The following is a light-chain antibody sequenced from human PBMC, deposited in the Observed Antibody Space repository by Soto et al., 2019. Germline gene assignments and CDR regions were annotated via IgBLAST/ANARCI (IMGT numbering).Light chain of an antibody. CDR3: QQYDKWPWT. V-gene: IGKV3-15*01. CDR2: GAF. Sequence: DIVMTQSPATLSMSPGERATLSCRASQTINNNLAWNQQKPGQAPRLLIYGAFTRATGIPDRFSGSGSGTEFTLTISSLQSEDFAVYYCQQYDKWPWTFGQGTKVEIK. J-gene: IGKJ1*01. CDR1: QTINNN.